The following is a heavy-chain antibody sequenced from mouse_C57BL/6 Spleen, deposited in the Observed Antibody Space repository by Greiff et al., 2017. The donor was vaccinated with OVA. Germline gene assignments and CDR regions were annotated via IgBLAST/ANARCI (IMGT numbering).Heavy chain of an antibody. Sequence: EVQLQQSGPELVKPGASVKMSCKASGYTFTDYNMHWVKQSHGKSLEWIGYINPNNGGTSYNQKFKGKATLTVNKSSSTAYMELRSLTSEDSAVYDCALTTVVAHWYVDVWGTGTSVTVSS. CDR3: ALTTVVAHWYVDV. CDR2: INPNNGGT. D-gene: IGHD1-1*01. CDR1: GYTFTDYN. J-gene: IGHJ1*03. V-gene: IGHV1-22*01.